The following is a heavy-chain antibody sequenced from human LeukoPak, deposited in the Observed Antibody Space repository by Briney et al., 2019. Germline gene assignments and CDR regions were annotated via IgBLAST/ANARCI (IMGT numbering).Heavy chain of an antibody. J-gene: IGHJ4*02. CDR1: GFTFSSYS. Sequence: GGSLRLSCAASGFTFSSYSMNWVRQAPGKGLEWVSYISSSSSTIYYADSVKGRFTISRDNAKNSLYLQMNSLRAEDTAVYYCAREKCIDYWGQGTLVTVSS. V-gene: IGHV3-48*04. CDR3: AREKCIDY. CDR2: ISSSSSTI.